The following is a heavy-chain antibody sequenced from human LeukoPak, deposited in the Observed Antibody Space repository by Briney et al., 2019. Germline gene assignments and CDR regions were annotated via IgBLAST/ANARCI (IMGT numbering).Heavy chain of an antibody. CDR1: GFTFSSYS. D-gene: IGHD6-6*01. J-gene: IGHJ4*02. CDR2: ISSSSSYI. CDR3: SNSPTLYSSSWYFDY. V-gene: IGHV3-21*01. Sequence: GGSLRLSCAASGFTFSSYSMNWVRQAPGKGLEWVSSISSSSSYIYYADSVKGRFTISRDNAKNSLYLQMNSLRAEDTAVYYCSNSPTLYSSSWYFDYWGQGTLVTVSS.